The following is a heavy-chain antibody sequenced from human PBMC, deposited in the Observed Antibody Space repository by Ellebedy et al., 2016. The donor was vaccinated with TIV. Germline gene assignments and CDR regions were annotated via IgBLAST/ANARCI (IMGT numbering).Heavy chain of an antibody. J-gene: IGHJ4*02. CDR2: IGFTESNI. CDR3: ARIKVGGKIDKTVDY. Sequence: GGSLRLSXEASGFTFSAYYMTWIRQAPGKGLEWISYIGFTESNIYYADSVKGRFTISRDNAKNSLYLQMNSLRDEDTAVYYCARIKVGGKIDKTVDYWGQGTLVTVSS. V-gene: IGHV3-11*04. CDR1: GFTFSAYY. D-gene: IGHD6-19*01.